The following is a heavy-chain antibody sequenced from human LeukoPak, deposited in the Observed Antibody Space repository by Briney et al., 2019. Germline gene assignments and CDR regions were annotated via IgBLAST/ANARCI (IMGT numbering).Heavy chain of an antibody. CDR2: IWYDGSNK. CDR1: GFTFSSYG. D-gene: IGHD2-2*01. Sequence: GGSLRLSCAASGFTFSSYGMHWVRQAPGKGLEWVAVIWYDGSNKYYADSVKGRFTISRDNSKNTLYLQMNSLRAEDTAVYYCARPNCSSTSCFFDYWGQGTLVIVSS. V-gene: IGHV3-33*01. J-gene: IGHJ4*02. CDR3: ARPNCSSTSCFFDY.